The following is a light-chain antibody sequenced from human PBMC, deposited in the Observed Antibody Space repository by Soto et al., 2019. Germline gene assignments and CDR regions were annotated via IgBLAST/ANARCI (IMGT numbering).Light chain of an antibody. CDR3: QQLKSYPLT. CDR2: AAS. V-gene: IGKV1-9*01. J-gene: IGKJ4*01. Sequence: QLSQRPTLQYASVGGRVTIPCRASQGISSYLAWYLQKPGKAPKLLIYAASTLQSGVPSRFSGSGSGTEFTLTISCLQPEDCATDCCQQLKSYPLTFGGGTIVDIK. CDR1: QGISSY.